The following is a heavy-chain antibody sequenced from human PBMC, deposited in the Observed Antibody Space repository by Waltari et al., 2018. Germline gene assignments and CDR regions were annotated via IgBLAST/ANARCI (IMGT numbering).Heavy chain of an antibody. J-gene: IGHJ4*02. Sequence: QVQLVESGGGVVQSGGSLRLSCAASGFTFSSYGMHWVRKAPGKGRGVGAFIGDDGRNKYYGDSVKGRFTISRDNSKNTLYLQMNSLRGEDTAVYYCAKEWGSSLSPFDYWGQGTLVTVSS. D-gene: IGHD3-16*01. CDR2: IGDDGRNK. CDR1: GFTFSSYG. CDR3: AKEWGSSLSPFDY. V-gene: IGHV3-30*02.